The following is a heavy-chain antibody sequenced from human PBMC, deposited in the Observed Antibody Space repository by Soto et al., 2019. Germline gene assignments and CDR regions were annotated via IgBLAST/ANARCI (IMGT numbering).Heavy chain of an antibody. J-gene: IGHJ4*02. CDR3: AKQPLKVPLRFDY. V-gene: IGHV3-23*01. CDR2: ISSSSGST. CDR1: GFTFSTYA. D-gene: IGHD6-25*01. Sequence: EVQLLESGGCLVQPGGSLRLSCAASGFTFSTYAMAWVRQAPGKGLEWVSSISSSSGSTFYADSVKGRFTISRDNSKNTLSLQMNSLRAEDTAVYYCAKQPLKVPLRFDYWGQGTLVTVSS.